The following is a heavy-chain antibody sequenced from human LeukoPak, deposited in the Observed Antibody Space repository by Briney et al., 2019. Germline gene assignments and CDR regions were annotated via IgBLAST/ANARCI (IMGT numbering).Heavy chain of an antibody. CDR2: IEHSGST. J-gene: IGHJ4*02. CDR1: GGSISSTKW. V-gene: IGHV4-4*02. Sequence: PSGTLSLTCAVSGGSISSTKWWSWVRQPPGKGLEWIGEIEHSGSTNSNPSLKSRVTISIDKSKNQFSLNLTSVTAADTAVYYCARGRDGYNFLNRGEYYYFDYWGQGTLVTVSS. D-gene: IGHD5-24*01. CDR3: ARGRDGYNFLNRGEYYYFDY.